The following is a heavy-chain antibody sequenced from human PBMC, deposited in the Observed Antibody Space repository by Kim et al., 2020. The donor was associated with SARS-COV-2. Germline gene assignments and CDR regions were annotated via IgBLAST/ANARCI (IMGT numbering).Heavy chain of an antibody. J-gene: IGHJ4*02. CDR2: IYYSGST. D-gene: IGHD3-22*01. CDR1: GGSISSYY. CDR3: ARRSVYDSSGYSHDY. V-gene: IGHV4-59*08. Sequence: SETLSLTCTVSGGSISSYYWSWIRQPPGKGLEWIGYIYYSGSTNYNPSLKSRVTISVDTSKNQFSLKLSSVTAADTAVYYCARRSVYDSSGYSHDYWGQGTLVTVSS.